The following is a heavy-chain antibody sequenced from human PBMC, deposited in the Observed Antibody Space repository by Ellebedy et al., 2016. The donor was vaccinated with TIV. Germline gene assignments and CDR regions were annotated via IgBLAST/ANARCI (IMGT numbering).Heavy chain of an antibody. D-gene: IGHD6-19*01. CDR3: ARDRGWNNWFDP. Sequence: SQTLSLTCAISGHSVSSNSAAWTWIRQSPSRGLEWLGRTYYRSKWYNDYAVSVKSRITINPDTSKNQFYLQLNSVTPEDTAVYYCARDRGWNNWFDPWGQGTLVTVSS. CDR1: GHSVSSNSAA. J-gene: IGHJ5*02. CDR2: TYYRSKWYN. V-gene: IGHV6-1*01.